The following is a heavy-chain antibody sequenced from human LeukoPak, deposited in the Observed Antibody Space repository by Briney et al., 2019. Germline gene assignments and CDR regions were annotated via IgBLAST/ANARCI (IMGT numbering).Heavy chain of an antibody. CDR3: AREPDGSGFDY. V-gene: IGHV3-30*04. Sequence: GGSLRFSCAASGFTFSSYAMHWVRQAPGKGLEWVAVISYDGSNKYYADSVKGRFTISRDNSKNTLYLQMNSLRAEDTAVYYCAREPDGSGFDYWGQGTLVTVSS. J-gene: IGHJ4*02. D-gene: IGHD3-10*01. CDR1: GFTFSSYA. CDR2: ISYDGSNK.